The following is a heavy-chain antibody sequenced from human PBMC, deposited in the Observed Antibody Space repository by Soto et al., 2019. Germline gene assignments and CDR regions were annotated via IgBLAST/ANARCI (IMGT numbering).Heavy chain of an antibody. V-gene: IGHV3-33*01. D-gene: IGHD3-10*01. Sequence: QVQLVESGGGVVQPGRSLRLSCAASGFTFSNYGMHWVRQAPGKGLERVAVIWYDGNNKYYADSVKGRFTISRDNSKNTLYLQMNSLRAEDTAVYYCARDEWGSGSLDYWGQGTLVTVSS. J-gene: IGHJ4*02. CDR2: IWYDGNNK. CDR1: GFTFSNYG. CDR3: ARDEWGSGSLDY.